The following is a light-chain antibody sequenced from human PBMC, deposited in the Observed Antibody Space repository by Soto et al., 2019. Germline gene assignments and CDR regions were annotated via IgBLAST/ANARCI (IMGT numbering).Light chain of an antibody. V-gene: IGKV3-20*01. CDR3: QQYFSSPLT. CDR1: QSVTNNY. CDR2: RAS. Sequence: EIVLSQSPGTLSLSPGERATLSCRASQSVTNNYLAWYQQKPGQAPRLLIYRASSRAPGIPNRFSGSGSATDFTLTISSLEPEDFVVYFCQQYFSSPLTFGQGTKVQLK. J-gene: IGKJ1*01.